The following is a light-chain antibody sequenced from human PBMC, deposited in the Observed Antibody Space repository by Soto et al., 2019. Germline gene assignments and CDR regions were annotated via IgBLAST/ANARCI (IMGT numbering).Light chain of an antibody. CDR1: QSVTSNY. V-gene: IGKV3-20*01. CDR3: QQYASSRT. CDR2: VAS. J-gene: IGKJ1*01. Sequence: EIVLTQSPGTLSLSPGERATLSCRASQSVTSNYLAWYQQKPGQAPRLLIYVASNRVPGIPDRFSGSGSGTDFTFTISRLEPEDFAVYSCQQYASSRTFGQGTKVDIK.